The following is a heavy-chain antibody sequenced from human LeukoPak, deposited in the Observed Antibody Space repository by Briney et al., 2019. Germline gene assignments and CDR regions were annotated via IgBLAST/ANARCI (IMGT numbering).Heavy chain of an antibody. CDR2: ISSSSSYI. CDR1: GFTFSSYS. V-gene: IGHV3-21*01. D-gene: IGHD4-17*01. Sequence: GGSLRLSCAASGFTFSSYSMNWVRQAPGKELERVSSISSSSSYIYYADSVKGRFTISRDNAKNSLYLQMNSLRAEDTAVYYCARDRDGDYIFDYWGQGTLVTVSS. CDR3: ARDRDGDYIFDY. J-gene: IGHJ4*02.